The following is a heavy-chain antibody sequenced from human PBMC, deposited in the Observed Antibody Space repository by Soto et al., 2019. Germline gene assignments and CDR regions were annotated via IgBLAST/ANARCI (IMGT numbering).Heavy chain of an antibody. CDR2: IYADGNKK. V-gene: IGHV3-30-3*01. Sequence: QVHLVESGGGVVQPGGSLRLSCAVSGFIFRSHAMHWFRQAPGKGLEWVALIYADGNKKWYAESVKGRFTTSRDNSKNTMYLQMNILRVEDTAVYYCARDDEGWSDCDLGYWGQGALVTVSS. D-gene: IGHD2-21*01. J-gene: IGHJ4*02. CDR1: GFIFRSHA. CDR3: ARDDEGWSDCDLGY.